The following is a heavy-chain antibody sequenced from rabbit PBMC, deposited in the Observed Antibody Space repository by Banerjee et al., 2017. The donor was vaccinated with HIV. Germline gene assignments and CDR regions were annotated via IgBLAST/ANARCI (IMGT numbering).Heavy chain of an antibody. Sequence: QEQLVESGGGLVQPGGSLKLSCKASGFDFSSHGVSWVRQAPGKGLEWIGCTNIGTNNTYYANWARGPFTISKTSSTTVTLQMTSLTAADTATYFCARDLAGVIGWNFGLWGPGTLVTVS. CDR3: ARDLAGVIGWNFGL. CDR1: GFDFSSHG. V-gene: IGHV1S45*01. CDR2: TNIGTNNT. D-gene: IGHD4-1*01. J-gene: IGHJ4*01.